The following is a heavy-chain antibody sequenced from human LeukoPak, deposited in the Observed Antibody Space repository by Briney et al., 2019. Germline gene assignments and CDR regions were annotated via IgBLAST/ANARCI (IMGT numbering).Heavy chain of an antibody. CDR1: GFTVSSNY. J-gene: IGHJ4*02. V-gene: IGHV3-53*01. D-gene: IGHD3-3*01. CDR3: ARGGVFWSGYYDY. Sequence: GGSLRLSCAASGFTVSSNYMSWVRQAPGKGLEWVSVLYSGGATYYADSVKGRFTISRDNSKNTLYLQMNSLRAEDTAVYYCARGGVFWSGYYDYWGRGALVTVSS. CDR2: LYSGGAT.